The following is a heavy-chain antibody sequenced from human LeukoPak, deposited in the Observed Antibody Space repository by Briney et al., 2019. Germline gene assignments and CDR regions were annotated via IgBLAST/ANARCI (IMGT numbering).Heavy chain of an antibody. CDR1: GGTFSSYA. V-gene: IGHV1-69*13. CDR2: IIPILGTA. Sequence: SVKVSCKASGGTFSSYAISWVRQAPGQGLEWMGGIIPILGTANYAQKFQGRVTITADESTSTAYMELSCLRSEDTAVYYCARDLRGVIPHYYGMDVWGKGTTVTVSS. J-gene: IGHJ6*04. CDR3: ARDLRGVIPHYYGMDV. D-gene: IGHD3-10*01.